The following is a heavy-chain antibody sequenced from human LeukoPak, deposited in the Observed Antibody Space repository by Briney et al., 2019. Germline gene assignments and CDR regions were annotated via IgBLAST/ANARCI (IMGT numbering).Heavy chain of an antibody. CDR3: ARRDSSSCIDY. CDR2: IYYSGST. V-gene: IGHV4-59*08. J-gene: IGHJ4*02. Sequence: PSETLSLTCTVSGGSIGSYYWSWIRQPPGKGLDWIGYIYYSGSTNYNPSLKSRVTISVDTSKNQFSLKLSSVTAADTAVYYCARRDSSSCIDYWGQGTLVTVSS. D-gene: IGHD6-13*01. CDR1: GGSIGSYY.